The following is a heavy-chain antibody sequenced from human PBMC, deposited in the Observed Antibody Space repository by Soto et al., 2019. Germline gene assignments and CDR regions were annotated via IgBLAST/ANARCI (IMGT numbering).Heavy chain of an antibody. Sequence: AASVKVSCKASGYTFTSYYMHWVRQAPGQGLEWMGIINPSGGSTSYAQKFQGRVTMTRDTSTSTVYMELSSLRSEDTAVYYCARVRGIAVAPNDAFDIWGQGTMVTVSS. J-gene: IGHJ3*02. CDR3: ARVRGIAVAPNDAFDI. CDR2: INPSGGST. D-gene: IGHD6-19*01. CDR1: GYTFTSYY. V-gene: IGHV1-46*03.